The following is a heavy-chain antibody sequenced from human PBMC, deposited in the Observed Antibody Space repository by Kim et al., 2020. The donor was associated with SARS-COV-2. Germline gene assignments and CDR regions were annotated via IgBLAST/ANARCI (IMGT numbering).Heavy chain of an antibody. CDR1: GFTLSRYG. D-gene: IGHD6-19*01. J-gene: IGHJ6*01. V-gene: IGHV3-33*01. CDR3: VRYGLVGDYYYG. Sequence: GGSLRLSYAASGFTLSRYGMHWVRQAPGKGLEWVAIIWYDGSNEDYAESVKGRFTISRDNSKNTLYLHMNSLRAEDTAVYYCVRYGLVGDYYYG. CDR2: IWYDGSNE.